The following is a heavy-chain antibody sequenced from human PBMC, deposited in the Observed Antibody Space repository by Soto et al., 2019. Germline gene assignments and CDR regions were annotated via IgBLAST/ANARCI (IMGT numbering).Heavy chain of an antibody. V-gene: IGHV1-18*01. CDR2: ISAYNGNT. J-gene: IGHJ6*02. Sequence: QVQLVQSGAEVKKPGASVKVSCKASGYTFTSYGINWVRQAPGQGLEWMGWISAYNGNTNYAQKLQGRVTMTTDTPTSTAYMEARSLRPDDTAVYYCARVITGTTFYYYYGMDVWGQGTTVTVSS. CDR1: GYTFTSYG. CDR3: ARVITGTTFYYYYGMDV. D-gene: IGHD1-7*01.